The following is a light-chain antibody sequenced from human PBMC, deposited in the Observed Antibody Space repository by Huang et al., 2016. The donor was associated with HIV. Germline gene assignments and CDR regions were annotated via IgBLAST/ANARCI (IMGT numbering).Light chain of an antibody. J-gene: IGKJ4*01. Sequence: DIVMTQSPISLPVTPGQPASISCRSSQSLQNRNGYNYLDWYVQKPGQSPRLLIYMGSNRASGVPDRFSGSGAGTDFTLKISRVEAEDVGVYYCMQALQTSFTFGGGTKVEIK. CDR1: QSLQNRNGYNY. CDR3: MQALQTSFT. V-gene: IGKV2-28*01. CDR2: MGS.